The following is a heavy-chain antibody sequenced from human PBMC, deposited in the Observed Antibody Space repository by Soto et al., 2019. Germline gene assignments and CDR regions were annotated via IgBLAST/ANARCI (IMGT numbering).Heavy chain of an antibody. CDR2: ISYDSTKT. CDR3: ARTRSAWSDFHYYSLDV. Sequence: GGSLRLSCAASGFTFNSYGMHWVRQGPGNGLEWVAFISYDSTKTYYADSVKGRFTISRVNSNSALYVQMNSLTGEDTAVYYCARTRSAWSDFHYYSLDVWGQGTTVTVSS. J-gene: IGHJ6*02. CDR1: GFTFNSYG. V-gene: IGHV3-30*03. D-gene: IGHD1-26*01.